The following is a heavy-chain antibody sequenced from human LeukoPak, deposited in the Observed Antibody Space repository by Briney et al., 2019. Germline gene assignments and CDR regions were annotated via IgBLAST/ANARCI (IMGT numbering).Heavy chain of an antibody. CDR2: INPNSGGT. J-gene: IGHJ6*03. D-gene: IGHD3-3*01. CDR3: ARDLVNYDFWSGYSRYYYYMDV. Sequence: ASVKVSCKASGYTFTGYYMHWVRQAPGQGLEWMGWINPNSGGTNYAQKFQGRVTMTRDTSISTACMELSRLRSDDTAVYYCARDLVNYDFWSGYSRYYYYMDVWGKGTTVTVSS. V-gene: IGHV1-2*02. CDR1: GYTFTGYY.